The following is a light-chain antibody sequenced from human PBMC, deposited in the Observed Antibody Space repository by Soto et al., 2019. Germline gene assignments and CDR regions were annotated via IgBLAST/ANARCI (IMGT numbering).Light chain of an antibody. Sequence: DIQMTQSPSSLSASVGDRVTITCRASQSISSYLNWYHQKPGKAPKLLIYAASSLQSGVPSRFSGSGSGTDFTLTISSLQPEDFATYYCQQSYSTPITFGQGTRLVL. CDR3: QQSYSTPIT. V-gene: IGKV1-39*01. J-gene: IGKJ5*01. CDR1: QSISSY. CDR2: AAS.